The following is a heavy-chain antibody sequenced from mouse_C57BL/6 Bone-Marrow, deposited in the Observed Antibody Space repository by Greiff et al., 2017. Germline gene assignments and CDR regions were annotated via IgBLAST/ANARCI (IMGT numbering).Heavy chain of an antibody. CDR1: GYTFTSYG. J-gene: IGHJ4*01. CDR2: IYPRSGNT. Sequence: VQLQQSGAELARPGASVKLSCKASGYTFTSYGISWVKQRTGPGLEWIGEIYPRSGNTYYNEKFKGKATLTADKSSSTAYMELRSLTSEDSAVYFCARGAHYYGSSYGSMDYWGQGTSVTVSS. D-gene: IGHD1-1*01. V-gene: IGHV1-81*01. CDR3: ARGAHYYGSSYGSMDY.